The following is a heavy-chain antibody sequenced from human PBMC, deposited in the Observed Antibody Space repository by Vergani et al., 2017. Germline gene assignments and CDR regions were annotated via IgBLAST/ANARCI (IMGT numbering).Heavy chain of an antibody. CDR3: ARGRTDSGSSWAYYYYYYMDV. Sequence: QVQLVQSGAEVKKPGASVKVSCKASGYTFTSYGISWVRQATGQGLEWMGWMNPNSGNTGYAQKFQGRVTMTRNTSISTAYMELSSLRSEDTAVYYCARGRTDSGSSWAYYYYYYMDVWGKGTTVTVSS. CDR2: MNPNSGNT. CDR1: GYTFTSYG. J-gene: IGHJ6*03. V-gene: IGHV1-8*02. D-gene: IGHD6-13*01.